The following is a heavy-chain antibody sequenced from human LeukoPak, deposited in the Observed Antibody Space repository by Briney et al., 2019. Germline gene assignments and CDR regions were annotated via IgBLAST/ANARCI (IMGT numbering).Heavy chain of an antibody. Sequence: SETLSLTCTVSGGSISSYYWRWIRQPPGKGLEWIGYIYYSGSTNYNPSLKSRVTISVDTSKNRFSLRLSSVTAADTAVYYCARHSTVTTYFDYWGQGTLVTVSS. D-gene: IGHD4-17*01. CDR1: GGSISSYY. V-gene: IGHV4-59*08. CDR2: IYYSGST. J-gene: IGHJ4*02. CDR3: ARHSTVTTYFDY.